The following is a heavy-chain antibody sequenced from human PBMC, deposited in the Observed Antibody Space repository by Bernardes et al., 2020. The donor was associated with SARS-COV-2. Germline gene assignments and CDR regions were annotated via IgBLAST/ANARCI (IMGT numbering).Heavy chain of an antibody. V-gene: IGHV1-24*01. J-gene: IGHJ5*01. CDR1: RYSLTALS. CDR2: FDPEDCST. D-gene: IGHD1-26*01. Sequence: ASVKVSCKVSRYSLTALSMHWVRQAPGKGLEWMGGFDPEDCSTFYAQKFQGRVTMTEDTSTNTAYMELNSLTSEDTAVYYCARGSVGAISVWLDSWGQGTLVTV. CDR3: ARGSVGAISVWLDS.